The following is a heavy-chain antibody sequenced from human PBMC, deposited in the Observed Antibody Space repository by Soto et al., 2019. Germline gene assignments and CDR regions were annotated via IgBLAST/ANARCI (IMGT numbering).Heavy chain of an antibody. CDR3: GRASHTGYRWTYVVDY. D-gene: IGHD2-15*01. J-gene: IGHJ4*02. CDR2: ANPNSGAT. CDR1: GYTFTDSY. V-gene: IGHV1-2*02. Sequence: QVQLVQSGAEVKKPGASVKVSCKASGYTFTDSYIHRVRQAPGQGLEWMGWANPNSGATNSAQKFQDRVTMTRDTAINTAYMELSSLRSDDTAVYYCGRASHTGYRWTYVVDYWGQGTLVTVS.